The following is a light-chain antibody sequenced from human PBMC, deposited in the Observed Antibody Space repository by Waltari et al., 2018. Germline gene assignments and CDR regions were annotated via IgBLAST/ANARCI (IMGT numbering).Light chain of an antibody. CDR3: SSYTSSSTLV. J-gene: IGLJ2*01. CDR2: EVS. CDR1: SRDVGGYNY. V-gene: IGLV2-14*01. Sequence: QSALTQPASVSGSPGQSITISCTGTSRDVGGYNYVSWYQQHPGKAPKLMIYEVSNRPSGVSNRFSGSKSGYTASLTISGLQAEDEADYYCSSYTSSSTLVFGGGTKLTVL.